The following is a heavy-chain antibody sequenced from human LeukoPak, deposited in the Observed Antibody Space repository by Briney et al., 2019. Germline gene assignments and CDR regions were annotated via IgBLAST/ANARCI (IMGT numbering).Heavy chain of an antibody. J-gene: IGHJ4*02. Sequence: QPGGSVTLPCAPSGFTFCTYRKQWLRQVTGKGLVWVSHVNRGGTPSAYAHSVKGRLTISRDNHKNSLYLQMKSRRVEDMAVYYCARDVVWILCDYWGEETLVTVSS. CDR1: GFTFCTYR. D-gene: IGHD3-10*01. CDR3: ARDVVWILCDY. V-gene: IGHV3-74*01. CDR2: VNRGGTPS.